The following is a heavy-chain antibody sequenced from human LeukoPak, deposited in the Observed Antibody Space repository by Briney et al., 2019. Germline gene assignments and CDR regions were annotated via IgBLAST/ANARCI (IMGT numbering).Heavy chain of an antibody. CDR2: INPSGGST. CDR3: ARDRLQYYFDY. Sequence: ASVKVSCKASGYTFTSYYMHWVRQAPGQGLEWMGIINPSGGSTSYAQKFQGRVTMTRDTSTSTVYMELSGLRSEDTAVYYCARDRLQYYFDYWGQGTLVTVSS. CDR1: GYTFTSYY. D-gene: IGHD4-11*01. V-gene: IGHV1-46*01. J-gene: IGHJ4*02.